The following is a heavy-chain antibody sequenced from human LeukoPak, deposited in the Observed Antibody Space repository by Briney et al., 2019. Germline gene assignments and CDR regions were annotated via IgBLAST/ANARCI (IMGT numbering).Heavy chain of an antibody. D-gene: IGHD5-18*01. CDR2: IKEDGSDK. CDR1: GFTFSSYW. V-gene: IGHV3-7*01. J-gene: IGHJ4*02. CDR3: ARDTARINLGYFDF. Sequence: PGGSLRLSCAASGFTFSSYWMSWVRQAPGKGLEWVANIKEDGSDKYYVDSVKGRFTISRDNAKNSLYLQMNSLRAEDTAVYYCARDTARINLGYFDFWGQGSLVTVSS.